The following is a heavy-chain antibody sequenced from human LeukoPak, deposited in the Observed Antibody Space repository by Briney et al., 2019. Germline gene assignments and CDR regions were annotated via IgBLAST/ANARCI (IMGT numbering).Heavy chain of an antibody. D-gene: IGHD1-26*01. V-gene: IGHV3-30*18. J-gene: IGHJ4*02. CDR2: ISYNGHYE. CDR1: GFTFSNFG. Sequence: GKSLRLSCVASGFTFSNFGVHWVRQAPGKGLEWVAVISYNGHYEYYGESVKGRFTISRDNSKNTLYLQMNSLRAEDTAVYYCAKVGATPGSFDYWGQGTLVTVSS. CDR3: AKVGATPGSFDY.